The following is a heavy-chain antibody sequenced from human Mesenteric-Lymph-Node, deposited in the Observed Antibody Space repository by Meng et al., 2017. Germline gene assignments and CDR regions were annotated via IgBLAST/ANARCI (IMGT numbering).Heavy chain of an antibody. D-gene: IGHD3-22*01. CDR2: IKYDDSAK. CDR3: ARDSYYYDSGGYYIYYFDY. V-gene: IGHV3-7*01. CDR1: GFTFSNYE. Sequence: GESLKISCAASGFTFSNYEMNWVRQAPGKGLECVATIKYDDSAKSYVDSVKGRFTISRDNANNSLFLQMNSLRAEDTAVYYCARDSYYYDSGGYYIYYFDYWGQGAQVTVSS. J-gene: IGHJ4*02.